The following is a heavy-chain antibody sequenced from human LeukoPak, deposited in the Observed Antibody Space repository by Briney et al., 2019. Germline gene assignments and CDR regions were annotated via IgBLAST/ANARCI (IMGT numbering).Heavy chain of an antibody. CDR3: ARIPLYSSRNNWFDP. V-gene: IGHV4-34*01. Sequence: SETLSLTCAVYGGSFSGYYWSWIRQPPGKGLEWIGEINHSGSTNYNPSLKSRVTISVDTSKNQFSLKLSSVTAADTAMYYCARIPLYSSRNNWFDPWGQGILVTVSS. D-gene: IGHD6-13*01. J-gene: IGHJ5*02. CDR2: INHSGST. CDR1: GGSFSGYY.